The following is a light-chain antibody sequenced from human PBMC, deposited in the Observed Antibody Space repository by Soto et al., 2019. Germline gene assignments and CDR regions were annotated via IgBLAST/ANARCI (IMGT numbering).Light chain of an antibody. CDR3: SSYAGKNTWV. V-gene: IGLV2-8*01. CDR1: SSDVGGYNY. Sequence: QSALTQPPSASGSPGQSVTISCTGTSSDVGGYNYVSWYQQHPGKAPKVMIYEVTKRPSGVPDRFSGSKSGNTASLTVSGLQAEDEADYYCSSYAGKNTWVFGGGTKLTVL. J-gene: IGLJ3*02. CDR2: EVT.